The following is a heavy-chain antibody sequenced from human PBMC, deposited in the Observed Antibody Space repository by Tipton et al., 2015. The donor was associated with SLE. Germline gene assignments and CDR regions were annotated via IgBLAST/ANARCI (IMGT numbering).Heavy chain of an antibody. Sequence: TLSLTCAVYGGSFSGYYWSWIRQPPGKGLEWIGEINHSGSTNYNPSLKSRVTISVDTSKNQFSLKLSSVTAADTAVYYCASAMSSRDYWGQGTLVTVSS. J-gene: IGHJ4*02. CDR1: GGSFSGYY. D-gene: IGHD6-13*01. CDR2: INHSGST. V-gene: IGHV4-34*01. CDR3: ASAMSSRDY.